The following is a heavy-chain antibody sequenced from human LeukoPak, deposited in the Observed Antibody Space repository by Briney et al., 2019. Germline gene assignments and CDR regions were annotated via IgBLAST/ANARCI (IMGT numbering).Heavy chain of an antibody. V-gene: IGHV1-2*02. CDR3: ARSPDYGDPFDY. Sequence: ASVKVPCKASGYTFTGYYMHWVRQAPGQGLEWMGWINPNSGGTNYAQKFQGRVTMTRDTSISTAYMELSRLRSDDTAVYYCARSPDYGDPFDYWGQGTLVTVSS. CDR1: GYTFTGYY. J-gene: IGHJ4*02. D-gene: IGHD4-17*01. CDR2: INPNSGGT.